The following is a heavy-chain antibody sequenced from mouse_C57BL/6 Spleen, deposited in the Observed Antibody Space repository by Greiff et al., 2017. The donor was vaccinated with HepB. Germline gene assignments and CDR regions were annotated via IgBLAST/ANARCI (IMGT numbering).Heavy chain of an antibody. Sequence: VQLQQPGAELVKPGASVKVSCKASGYTFTSYWMHWVKQRPGQGLEWIGRIYPSDSDTNYNQTFTGKATLTVNKSSSTAYMQLSSLTTEDSAVYCGAGAPREDYWGQGTSVTVSA. J-gene: IGHJ4*01. CDR3: AGAPREDY. CDR2: IYPSDSDT. D-gene: IGHD6-1*01. V-gene: IGHV1-74*01. CDR1: GYTFTSYW.